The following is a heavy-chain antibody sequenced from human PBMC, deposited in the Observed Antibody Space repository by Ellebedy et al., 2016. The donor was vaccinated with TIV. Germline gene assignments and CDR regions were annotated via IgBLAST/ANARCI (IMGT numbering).Heavy chain of an antibody. CDR1: GFTFSDYY. J-gene: IGHJ4*02. V-gene: IGHV3-11*01. CDR2: ISGSGETI. Sequence: GESLKISCAASGFTFSDYYMTWVRQAPGKGLEWVSYISGSGETIYYADSVKGRFTISRDNANNSVYLQMISLRAEDTAVYFCARAYIANAYYFDYWGQGTLVTVSS. D-gene: IGHD2-15*01. CDR3: ARAYIANAYYFDY.